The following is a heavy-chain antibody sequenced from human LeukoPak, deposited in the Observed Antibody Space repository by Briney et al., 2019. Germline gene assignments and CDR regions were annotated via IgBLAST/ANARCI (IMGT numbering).Heavy chain of an antibody. D-gene: IGHD6-13*01. Sequence: GGSLRLSCAASGFTFDDYAMHWVRQAPGKGLEWVSGISWNSGSIGYADSVKGRITISRDNAKNSLYLQMNSLRAEDTALYYCAKDASSSWYAGYEYFQHWGQGTLVTVSS. CDR1: GFTFDDYA. CDR2: ISWNSGSI. J-gene: IGHJ1*01. CDR3: AKDASSSWYAGYEYFQH. V-gene: IGHV3-9*01.